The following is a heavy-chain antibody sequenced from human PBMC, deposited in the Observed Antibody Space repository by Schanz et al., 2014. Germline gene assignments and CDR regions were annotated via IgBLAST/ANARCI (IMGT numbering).Heavy chain of an antibody. Sequence: QVQLVESGGGVVQPGRSLRLSCAASGFIFSSYGLHWVRQAPGKGLEWVAFIWYDGSNKYYADSVKRRFTISRDNSKNTLYLQMNTLRAEDTAVYYCARDRGYCSGGSCLTFDYWGQGTLVTVSS. CDR2: IWYDGSNK. D-gene: IGHD2-15*01. J-gene: IGHJ4*02. CDR3: ARDRGYCSGGSCLTFDY. CDR1: GFIFSSYG. V-gene: IGHV3-33*01.